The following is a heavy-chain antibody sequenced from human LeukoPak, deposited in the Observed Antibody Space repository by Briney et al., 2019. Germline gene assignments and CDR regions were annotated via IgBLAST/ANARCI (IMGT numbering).Heavy chain of an antibody. CDR1: GFTFGVYA. CDR3: VREGGVQPFS. J-gene: IGHJ5*02. CDR2: MSHDKIKE. V-gene: IGHV3-30*04. Sequence: PGGSLRLSCAASGFTFGVYAMHWVRQAPGKGLEWVAFMSHDKIKEFYADSVKGRFTISRDNSKNILFLQLNSLRLDDTAVYYCVREGGVQPFSWGQGTLVTVSS. D-gene: IGHD2-8*01.